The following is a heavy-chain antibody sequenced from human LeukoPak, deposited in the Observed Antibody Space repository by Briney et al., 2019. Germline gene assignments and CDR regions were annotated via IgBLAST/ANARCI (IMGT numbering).Heavy chain of an antibody. CDR3: ARAPLHYDFWSGYYTFLDY. V-gene: IGHV4-59*01. CDR1: GGSISSYY. CDR2: IYYSGST. D-gene: IGHD3-3*01. Sequence: PSETLSLTCTVSGGSISSYYWSWIRQPPGKGLEWIGYIYYSGSTNYNPSLKSRVTISVDTSKNQFSLKLSSVTAADTAVYYCARAPLHYDFWSGYYTFLDYWGQGTLVTVSS. J-gene: IGHJ4*02.